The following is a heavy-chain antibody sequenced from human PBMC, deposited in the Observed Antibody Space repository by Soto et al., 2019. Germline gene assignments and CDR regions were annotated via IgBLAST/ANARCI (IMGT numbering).Heavy chain of an antibody. CDR1: GFTFSSYS. V-gene: IGHV3-21*01. D-gene: IGHD4-17*01. Sequence: EVQLVESGGGLVKPGGSLRLSCAASGFTFSSYSMNWVRQAPGKGLEWVSSISSSSSYIYYADSVKGRFTISRDNAKNSRYLQMNSLRAEDTAVYYCARVLYSTVTTVDYWGQGTLVTVSS. J-gene: IGHJ4*02. CDR2: ISSSSSYI. CDR3: ARVLYSTVTTVDY.